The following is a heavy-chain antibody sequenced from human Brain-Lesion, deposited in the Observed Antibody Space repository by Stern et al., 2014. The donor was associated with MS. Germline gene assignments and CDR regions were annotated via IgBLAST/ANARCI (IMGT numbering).Heavy chain of an antibody. D-gene: IGHD3-10*01. CDR3: ARGEKWFDS. CDR1: GFTFSNYW. Sequence: EVHLVESGGGLVQPGGSLRLSCAASGFTFSNYWMHWVRQAPGKGLAWVSRASNDGGRTRYADSVKGRFTMSRNNAKNTLYLQMNSLRVEDTAIYYCARGEKWFDSWGQGTLVTVSS. CDR2: ASNDGGRT. J-gene: IGHJ5*01. V-gene: IGHV3-74*02.